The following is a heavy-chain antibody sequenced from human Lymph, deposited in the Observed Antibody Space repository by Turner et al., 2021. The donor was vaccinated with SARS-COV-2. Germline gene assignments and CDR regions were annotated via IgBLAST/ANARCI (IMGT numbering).Heavy chain of an antibody. CDR2: ISHDGSDK. J-gene: IGHJ4*02. Sequence: QVQLVASGGGVVQPGRSLRLSCAASGFPFSSYDMHWVRQAPGKGLEWVAVISHDGSDKYYADSVKGRFTISRDNSKNTLYLQMHSLRAEDTAVYYCAKDHAWYSSGWYARGLDYWGQGSLVTVSS. D-gene: IGHD6-19*01. CDR1: GFPFSSYD. V-gene: IGHV3-30*18. CDR3: AKDHAWYSSGWYARGLDY.